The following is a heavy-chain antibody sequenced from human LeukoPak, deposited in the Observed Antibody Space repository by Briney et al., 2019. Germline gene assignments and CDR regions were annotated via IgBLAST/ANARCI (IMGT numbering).Heavy chain of an antibody. J-gene: IGHJ4*02. Sequence: SETLSLTCAVYGGSFSGYYWSWIRQPPGKGLEWIGEINHSGSTNYNPSLKSRVTISVDTSKNQFSLKLSSVTAADTAVYYCARGPNPSKSSGWYSNDYWGQGTLVTVSS. V-gene: IGHV4-34*01. CDR2: INHSGST. CDR1: GGSFSGYY. CDR3: ARGPNPSKSSGWYSNDY. D-gene: IGHD6-19*01.